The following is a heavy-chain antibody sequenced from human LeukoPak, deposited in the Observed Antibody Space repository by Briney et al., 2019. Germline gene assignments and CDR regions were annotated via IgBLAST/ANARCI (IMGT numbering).Heavy chain of an antibody. Sequence: GGSLRLSCAASRFTFSSYSMNWVRQAPGKGLEWVSAISGSGGSTYYADSVKGRFTISRDNSKNTLYLQMNSLRAEDTAVYYCAKDLAVVIGYWGQGTLVTVSS. V-gene: IGHV3-23*01. CDR2: ISGSGGST. J-gene: IGHJ4*02. D-gene: IGHD4-23*01. CDR3: AKDLAVVIGY. CDR1: RFTFSSYS.